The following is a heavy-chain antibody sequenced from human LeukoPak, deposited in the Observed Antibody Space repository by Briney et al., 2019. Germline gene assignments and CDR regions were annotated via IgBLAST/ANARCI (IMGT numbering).Heavy chain of an antibody. CDR3: ARGRASSAHFDY. CDR2: INPNSGGT. V-gene: IGHV1-2*02. J-gene: IGHJ4*02. Sequence: RASVKVSCKASGYTFTGYYMHWVRQAPGQGLEWMGWINPNSGGTNYAQKFQGRVTMTRDTSISTAYMELSRLRSDDTAVYYSARGRASSAHFDYWGQGTLVTVSS. CDR1: GYTFTGYY.